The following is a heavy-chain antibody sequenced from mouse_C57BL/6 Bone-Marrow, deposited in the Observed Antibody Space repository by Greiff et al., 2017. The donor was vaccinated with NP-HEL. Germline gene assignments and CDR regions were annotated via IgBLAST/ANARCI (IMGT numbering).Heavy chain of an antibody. CDR3: ARDLCYYGSSFDY. Sequence: EVQLQQSGPGLVKPSQSLSLTCSVTGYSITSGYYWNWIRQFPGNKLEWMGYISYDGSNNYNPSLKNRISITRDTSKNQFFLKLNSVTTEDTATYYCARDLCYYGSSFDYWGQGTTLTVSS. CDR1: GYSITSGYY. V-gene: IGHV3-6*01. D-gene: IGHD1-1*01. CDR2: ISYDGSN. J-gene: IGHJ2*01.